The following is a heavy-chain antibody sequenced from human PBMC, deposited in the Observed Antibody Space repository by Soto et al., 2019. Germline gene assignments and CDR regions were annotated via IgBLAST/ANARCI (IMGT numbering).Heavy chain of an antibody. J-gene: IGHJ4*02. V-gene: IGHV3-23*01. Sequence: EVQLLESGGGLVQPGGSLRLSCAASGINFSTYAMSWVRQAPGKGLEWVSTITSLGSTYYPDSVKGRFTISRDSSKNLLYLQMNSLRDEDTAVYYCAKGPLFVVVPFDYWGQGTLVTVSA. D-gene: IGHD2-15*01. CDR2: ITSLGST. CDR1: GINFSTYA. CDR3: AKGPLFVVVPFDY.